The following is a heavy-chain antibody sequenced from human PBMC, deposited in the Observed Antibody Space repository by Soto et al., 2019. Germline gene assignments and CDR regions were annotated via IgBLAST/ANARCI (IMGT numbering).Heavy chain of an antibody. CDR3: ARWPQPRYTADPYAVDV. J-gene: IGHJ6*02. D-gene: IGHD3-16*02. V-gene: IGHV1-69*11. Sequence: SVKVSCKASGGTFSSSGFSWVRQAPGQGLEWMGIIVPSLDTTNYAQKFQARVTITADEVTSTAYMELRSLRSEDTAVYYCARWPQPRYTADPYAVDVWGQGTRVTVSS. CDR2: IVPSLDTT. CDR1: GGTFSSSG.